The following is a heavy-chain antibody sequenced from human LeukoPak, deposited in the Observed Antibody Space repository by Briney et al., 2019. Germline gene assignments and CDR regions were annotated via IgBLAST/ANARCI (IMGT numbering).Heavy chain of an antibody. Sequence: GGSLRLSCAASGFTFYDYGMSWVRQVPGKGLEWVSGINWNGGSTGHADSVKGRFTISRDNAKNSLYLEMNSLRAEDTALYHCARGRRNCSSTSCYTSYYFDYWGQGTLVTVSA. V-gene: IGHV3-20*01. J-gene: IGHJ4*02. D-gene: IGHD2-2*02. CDR3: ARGRRNCSSTSCYTSYYFDY. CDR2: INWNGGST. CDR1: GFTFYDYG.